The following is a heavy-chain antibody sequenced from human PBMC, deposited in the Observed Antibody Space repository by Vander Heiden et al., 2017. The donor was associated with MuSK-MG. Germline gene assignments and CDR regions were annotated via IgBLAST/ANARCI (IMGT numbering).Heavy chain of an antibody. CDR2: ISGSGGST. J-gene: IGHJ4*02. V-gene: IGHV3-23*01. CDR3: AKVPYYYDSSGYNIPDY. Sequence: EVQLLESGGGLVQPGGSLRLSCAASGFTFSSYAMSWVRQAPGKGLEWVSAISGSGGSTYYADSVKGRFTISRDNSKNTLYLQMNSLRAEDTAVYYCAKVPYYYDSSGYNIPDYWGQGTLVTVSS. D-gene: IGHD3-22*01. CDR1: GFTFSSYA.